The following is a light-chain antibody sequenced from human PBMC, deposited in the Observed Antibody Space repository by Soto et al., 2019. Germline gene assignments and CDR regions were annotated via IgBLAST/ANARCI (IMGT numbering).Light chain of an antibody. J-gene: IGKJ5*01. CDR1: QSVSSY. V-gene: IGKV3-11*01. CDR3: QQRSNLPPT. CDR2: DAS. Sequence: EIVLTQSPATLSLSPGERATLSCRASQSVSSYLAWYQQKPGQAPRLLIYDASNRATGIPARFSGSGSETDFTLTISSLEPEDFAIYYCQQRSNLPPTFGQGTRLEIK.